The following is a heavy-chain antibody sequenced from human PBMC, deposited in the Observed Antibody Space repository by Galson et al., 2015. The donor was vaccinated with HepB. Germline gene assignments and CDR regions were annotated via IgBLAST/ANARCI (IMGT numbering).Heavy chain of an antibody. Sequence: SLRLSCAASGFTFSTYAMHWVRQAPGKGLEWVAAISYHGSDKFYADSVKGRFTISRDNSKNTLYLQMNGLRADDTAVYYCAREWGSEAPGWPPGKWGQGDLVTVSS. V-gene: IGHV3-30-3*01. CDR1: GFTFSTYA. CDR3: AREWGSEAPGWPPGK. D-gene: IGHD6-19*01. J-gene: IGHJ4*02. CDR2: ISYHGSDK.